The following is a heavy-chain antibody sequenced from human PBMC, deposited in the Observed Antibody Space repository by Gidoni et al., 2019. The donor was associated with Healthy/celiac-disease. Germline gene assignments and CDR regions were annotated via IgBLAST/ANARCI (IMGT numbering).Heavy chain of an antibody. CDR1: GFTFSSYD. D-gene: IGHD4-17*01. V-gene: IGHV3-13*01. Sequence: EVQLVESGGGLVQPGGSLRLSCAASGFTFSSYDMHWVRQATGKGLEWVSAIGTAGDTYYPGSVKGRFTISRENAKNSLYLQMNSLRAGDTAVYYCARDAHYGGTRYWYFDLWGRGTLVTVSS. CDR2: IGTAGDT. CDR3: ARDAHYGGTRYWYFDL. J-gene: IGHJ2*01.